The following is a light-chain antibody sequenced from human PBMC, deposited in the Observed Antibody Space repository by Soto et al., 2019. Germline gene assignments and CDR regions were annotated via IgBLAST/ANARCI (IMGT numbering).Light chain of an antibody. V-gene: IGLV3-1*01. CDR2: QGT. J-gene: IGLJ2*01. CDR1: KLEDKF. Sequence: SYELTQPPSLSVSPGQTASITCSGDKLEDKFACWYQQRSGQSPVLVIYQGTKRPSGIPERFSGSNSGNTATLTISGTQAMDEADYYCQAWDSSTVLFGGGPKLTVL. CDR3: QAWDSSTVL.